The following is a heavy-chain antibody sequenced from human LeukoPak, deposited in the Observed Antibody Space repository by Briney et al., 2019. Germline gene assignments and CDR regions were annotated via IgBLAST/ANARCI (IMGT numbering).Heavy chain of an antibody. D-gene: IGHD5-18*01. J-gene: IGHJ4*02. Sequence: PSETLSLTCTVSGDSINSINYYWGWIRQAPGKGLEWIGNIYYSGSTYYNPSLKSRVTTSVDTSKNQFSLRLSSMTAADTAVYYCARLPYSSHFDYWGQGTLITVSS. CDR3: ARLPYSSHFDY. V-gene: IGHV4-39*01. CDR1: GDSINSINYY. CDR2: IYYSGST.